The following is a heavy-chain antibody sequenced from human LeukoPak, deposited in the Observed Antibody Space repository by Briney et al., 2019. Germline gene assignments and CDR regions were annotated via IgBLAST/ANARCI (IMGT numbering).Heavy chain of an antibody. CDR3: TRRHSDGYNFDL. J-gene: IGHJ4*02. D-gene: IGHD5-24*01. CDR2: VFSSGST. CDR1: GGSISSSY. V-gene: IGHV4-59*01. Sequence: PSETLSLTCTVSGGSISSSYLSWIRQPPGEGLEWIGYVFSSGSTTYNPSLKSRVTISVDTSKDQFSIALSSVTAADTAMYYFTRRHSDGYNFDLWGQGTLVTVSS.